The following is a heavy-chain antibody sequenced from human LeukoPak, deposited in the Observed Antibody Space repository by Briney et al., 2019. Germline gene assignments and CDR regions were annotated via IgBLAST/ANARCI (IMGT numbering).Heavy chain of an antibody. CDR2: IWHDGSNE. D-gene: IGHD6-19*01. Sequence: PGGSLRLSCVVSGFTFSSYGMHWVRQSPGKGLEWVAAIWHDGSNENYAESVRGRFKISRDNSRDTLYLQMDSLRVEDTAVYLCARDWAWRSSVWYTFAYWGQGTRVAVSS. J-gene: IGHJ4*02. V-gene: IGHV3-33*01. CDR1: GFTFSSYG. CDR3: ARDWAWRSSVWYTFAY.